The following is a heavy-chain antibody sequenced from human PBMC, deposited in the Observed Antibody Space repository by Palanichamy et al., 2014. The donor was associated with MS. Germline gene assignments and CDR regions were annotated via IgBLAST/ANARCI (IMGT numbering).Heavy chain of an antibody. CDR3: ARLVSSTWWHYFDF. J-gene: IGHJ4*02. CDR1: GHTFSSYH. CDR2: INPSGGTT. V-gene: IGHV1-46*01. D-gene: IGHD6-13*01. Sequence: QVQLVQSGAEVKKPGASVKVSCKASGHTFSSYHIHWVRQAPGQGLEWMGMINPSGGTTSYAQKFQDTVAMTSDTSTSTVHMELSNQRSQDTAVYYCARLVSSTWWHYFDFWGQGTLVTVTS.